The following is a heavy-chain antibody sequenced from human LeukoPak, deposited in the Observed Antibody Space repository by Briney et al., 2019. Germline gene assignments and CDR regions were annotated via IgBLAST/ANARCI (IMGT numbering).Heavy chain of an antibody. V-gene: IGHV3-11*06. CDR2: ISSSSSYT. J-gene: IGHJ3*02. D-gene: IGHD2/OR15-2a*01. Sequence: GGSLRLSCAASGFMFSNSDMNWVRQAPGKGLEWVSYISSSSSYTKYADSVKGRFTISRDNARNSLYLQMNSLRAEDAAVYYCLPLLSRPYVEDGFDIWGQGTMVTVSS. CDR3: LPLLSRPYVEDGFDI. CDR1: GFMFSNSD.